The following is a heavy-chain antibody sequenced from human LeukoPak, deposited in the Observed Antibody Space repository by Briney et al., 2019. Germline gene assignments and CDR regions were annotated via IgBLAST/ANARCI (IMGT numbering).Heavy chain of an antibody. D-gene: IGHD4-11*01. V-gene: IGHV3-33*05. CDR1: GFTFSSYG. Sequence: GGSLRLSCAASGFTFSSYGMHWVRQAPGKGLEWVAVISYDGSNKYYADSVKGRFTISRDNSKNTLYLQMNSLRAEDTAVYYCAKEVRATVYWGQGTLVTVSS. CDR3: AKEVRATVY. J-gene: IGHJ4*02. CDR2: ISYDGSNK.